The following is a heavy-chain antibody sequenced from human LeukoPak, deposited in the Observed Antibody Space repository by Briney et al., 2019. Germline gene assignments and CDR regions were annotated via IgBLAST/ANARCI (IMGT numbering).Heavy chain of an antibody. CDR2: IYYSGTT. Sequence: PSEALSLTCTVSGSSISGYYWSWIRQPPGKGLEWIAYIYYSGTTNYNPSLKSRVTISVDTSKNQFSLKLSSVTAADTAVYYCARHYGDYGNYYYYYGMDVWGQGTTVPVSS. D-gene: IGHD4-17*01. J-gene: IGHJ6*02. V-gene: IGHV4-59*01. CDR3: ARHYGDYGNYYYYYGMDV. CDR1: GSSISGYY.